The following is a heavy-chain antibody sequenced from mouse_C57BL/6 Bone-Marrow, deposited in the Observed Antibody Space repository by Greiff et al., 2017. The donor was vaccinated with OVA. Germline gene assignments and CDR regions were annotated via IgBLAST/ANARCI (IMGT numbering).Heavy chain of an antibody. J-gene: IGHJ2*01. CDR3: ARPRWLLPLDY. V-gene: IGHV5-17*01. Sequence: EVKLVESGGGLVKPGGSLKLSCAASGFTFSDYGMHWVRQAPEKGLEWVAYISSGSSTNYYADTVKGRFTISRDNAKNTLFLQMTSLRSEDTAMYYYARPRWLLPLDYWGQGTTLTVSS. CDR2: ISSGSSTN. CDR1: GFTFSDYG. D-gene: IGHD2-3*01.